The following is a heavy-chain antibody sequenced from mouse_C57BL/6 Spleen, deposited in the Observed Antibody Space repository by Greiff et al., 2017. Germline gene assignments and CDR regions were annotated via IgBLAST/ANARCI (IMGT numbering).Heavy chain of an antibody. CDR3: ARRGLITTVVEGAMDY. Sequence: EVQLQQSGPELVKPGASVKISCKASGYSFTDYNMNWVKQSHGKSLEWIGVINPNYGTTSYNQKFKGKATLTVDQSSSTAYMQLNSLTSEDSAVYYCARRGLITTVVEGAMDYWGQGTSVTVSS. CDR2: INPNYGTT. D-gene: IGHD1-1*01. J-gene: IGHJ4*01. CDR1: GYSFTDYN. V-gene: IGHV1-39*01.